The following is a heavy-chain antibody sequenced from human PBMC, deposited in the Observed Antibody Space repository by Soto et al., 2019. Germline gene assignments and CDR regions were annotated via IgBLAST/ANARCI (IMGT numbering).Heavy chain of an antibody. Sequence: LRLSCEASGFTFINYAMSWVRQSPGKGLEWVSSISDTGGDSYYADSMDGRFTVSRDNSKNTLYLQINSLRAEDTAIYYCVRDLYRSATMPCLDHWGQGALVTVYS. CDR2: ISDTGGDS. V-gene: IGHV3-23*01. D-gene: IGHD1-1*01. J-gene: IGHJ4*02. CDR3: VRDLYRSATMPCLDH. CDR1: GFTFINYA.